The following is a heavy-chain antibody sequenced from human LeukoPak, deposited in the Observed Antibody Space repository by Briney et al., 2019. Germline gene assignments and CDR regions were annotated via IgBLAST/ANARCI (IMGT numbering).Heavy chain of an antibody. CDR3: ASLGYCSGGSCPGPVG. J-gene: IGHJ4*02. CDR1: GFTFSSYS. V-gene: IGHV3-21*01. CDR2: ISSSSSYI. Sequence: GGSLRLSCAASGFTFSSYSMNWVRQAPGKGLEWVSSISSSSSYIYYADSVKGRFTISRDNAKNSLYLQMNSLRAEDTAVYYCASLGYCSGGSCPGPVGWGQGTLVTVSS. D-gene: IGHD2-15*01.